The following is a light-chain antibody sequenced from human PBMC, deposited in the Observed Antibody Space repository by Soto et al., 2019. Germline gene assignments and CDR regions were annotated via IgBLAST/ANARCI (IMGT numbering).Light chain of an antibody. CDR3: MQALQTPIT. CDR1: QSLLHGNGFNY. Sequence: EIVMTQSPLSLPVTPGEPASISCRSSQSLLHGNGFNYLDWYLQKSGQSPQLLIYLGSNRASGVPDRFSGSGSGTDFTLKISRVEAEDVGVYYCMQALQTPITFGQGTRLEIK. CDR2: LGS. J-gene: IGKJ5*01. V-gene: IGKV2-28*01.